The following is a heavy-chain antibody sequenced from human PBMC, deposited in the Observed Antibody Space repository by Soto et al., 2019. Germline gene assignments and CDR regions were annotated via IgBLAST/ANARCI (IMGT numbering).Heavy chain of an antibody. Sequence: LSLTCAVYGGSFSGYYWTWIRQSPGKGLEWIGKINHSGSTNYNPSLKSRVTISVDTSKNQFSLKLSSVTAADTAIYYCAVGINWFDPWGQGTLVTVSS. CDR1: GGSFSGYY. V-gene: IGHV4-34*01. J-gene: IGHJ5*02. CDR3: AVGINWFDP. CDR2: INHSGST.